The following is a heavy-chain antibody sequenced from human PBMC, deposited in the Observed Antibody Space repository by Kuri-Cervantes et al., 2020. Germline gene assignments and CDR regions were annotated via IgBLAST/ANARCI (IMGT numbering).Heavy chain of an antibody. CDR3: ARDPRLWYSSGWYDYYYGMDV. V-gene: IGHV3-13*01. D-gene: IGHD6-19*01. CDR2: IGTAGDT. J-gene: IGHJ6*02. Sequence: GESLKISCAASGFTFSSYDMHWVRQATGKGLEWVSAIGTAGDTYYPGSVKGRFTISRENAKNSLYLQMNSLRAGDTAVYYCARDPRLWYSSGWYDYYYGMDVWGQGTTVTVSS. CDR1: GFTFSSYD.